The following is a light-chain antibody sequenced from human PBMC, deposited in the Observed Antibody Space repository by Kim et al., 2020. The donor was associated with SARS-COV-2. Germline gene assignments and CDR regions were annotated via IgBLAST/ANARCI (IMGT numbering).Light chain of an antibody. J-gene: IGKJ1*01. CDR3: QQYGNWPWA. CDR2: DAS. Sequence: SPGERTTLSCRARRTSSSSSLAWYQQKPGQTPRLLIYDASSRATGIPARFSGSGSGTEFTLTISTLQSEDFAVYYCQQYGNWPWAFGQGTKVDIK. CDR1: RTSSSSS. V-gene: IGKV3D-15*01.